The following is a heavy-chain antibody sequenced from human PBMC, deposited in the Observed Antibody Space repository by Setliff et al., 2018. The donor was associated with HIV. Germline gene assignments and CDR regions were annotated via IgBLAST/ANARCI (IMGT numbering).Heavy chain of an antibody. V-gene: IGHV4-61*02. D-gene: IGHD6-19*01. CDR1: GGSISSVNYY. J-gene: IGHJ4*02. Sequence: SETLSLTCNVSGGSISSVNYYWNWIRQPAGKGLEWIGRIYASGSPTYNPSLESRVTTSVDTSKNHFSLRLNSVTAADTAVYFCARAPRYYRGWYIPEYFDNWGEGTLVTVSS. CDR2: IYASGSP. CDR3: ARAPRYYRGWYIPEYFDN.